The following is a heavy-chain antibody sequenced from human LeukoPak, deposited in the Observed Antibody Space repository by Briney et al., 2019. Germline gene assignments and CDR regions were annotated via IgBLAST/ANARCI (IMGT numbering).Heavy chain of an antibody. CDR2: ISGSGGST. CDR1: GFTFSSYA. CDR3: AKGNDFWSGYYYFDY. D-gene: IGHD3-3*01. Sequence: GGSLRLSCAASGFTFSSYAMSWVRQAPGKGLGWVSAISGSGGSTYYADSVKGWFTISRDNSKNTLYLQMNSLRAEDTAVYYCAKGNDFWSGYYYFDYWGQGTLVTVSS. J-gene: IGHJ4*02. V-gene: IGHV3-23*01.